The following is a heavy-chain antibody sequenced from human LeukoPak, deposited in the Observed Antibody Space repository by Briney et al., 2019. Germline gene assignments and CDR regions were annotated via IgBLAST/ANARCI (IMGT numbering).Heavy chain of an antibody. CDR2: INTDGSST. CDR1: GFTFSSYW. CDR3: AKDLRYFDWSLGGAFDY. D-gene: IGHD3-9*01. J-gene: IGHJ4*02. Sequence: GGSLRLSCAVSGFTFSSYWMHWVRQAPGKGLVWVSRINTDGSSTIYADSVKGRFTISRDNAKNTLYLQMNSLRAEDTAVYYCAKDLRYFDWSLGGAFDYWGQGTLVTVSS. V-gene: IGHV3-74*01.